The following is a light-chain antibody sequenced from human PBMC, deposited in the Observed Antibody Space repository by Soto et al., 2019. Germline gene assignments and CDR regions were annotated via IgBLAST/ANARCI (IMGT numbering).Light chain of an antibody. V-gene: IGKV2-30*01. CDR3: MQGTHWPWT. J-gene: IGKJ1*01. CDR1: QSLVYSDGNTY. Sequence: EVVMTQSPLSLPVTLGQPASISCRSSQSLVYSDGNTYLNCFQQRPGQTPRSLIYMISKRDSGVPARVNGSGSGTDFTLKISRVEAEDVAVYYCMQGTHWPWTFGQGTKVEIK. CDR2: MIS.